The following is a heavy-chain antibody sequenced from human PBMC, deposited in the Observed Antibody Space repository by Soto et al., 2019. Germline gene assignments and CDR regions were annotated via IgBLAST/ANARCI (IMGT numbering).Heavy chain of an antibody. CDR3: AKVPLLGGYCSGGSCYAAPDY. D-gene: IGHD2-15*01. CDR2: ISGSGGST. J-gene: IGHJ4*02. Sequence: GGSLRLSCAASGFTFSSYAMSWVRQAPGKGLEWVSAISGSGGSTYYADSVKGRFTVSRDNSKNTLYLQMNSLRAEDTAVYYCAKVPLLGGYCSGGSCYAAPDYWGQGTLVTVSS. V-gene: IGHV3-23*01. CDR1: GFTFSSYA.